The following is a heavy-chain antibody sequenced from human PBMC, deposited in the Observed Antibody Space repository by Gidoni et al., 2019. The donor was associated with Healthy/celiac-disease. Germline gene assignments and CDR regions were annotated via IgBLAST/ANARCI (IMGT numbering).Heavy chain of an antibody. J-gene: IGHJ5*02. D-gene: IGHD3-9*01. V-gene: IGHV3-15*01. CDR2: IKSKTDGGTT. CDR3: TTDYDILTGYSNWFDP. Sequence: EVQLVESGGGLVKPGGSLRLSCAASGFTFSNAWMSWVRQAPGKGLEWVGRIKSKTDGGTTDYAAPVKGRFTISRDDSKNTLYLQMNSLKTEDTAVYYCTTDYDILTGYSNWFDPWGQGTLVTVSS. CDR1: GFTFSNAW.